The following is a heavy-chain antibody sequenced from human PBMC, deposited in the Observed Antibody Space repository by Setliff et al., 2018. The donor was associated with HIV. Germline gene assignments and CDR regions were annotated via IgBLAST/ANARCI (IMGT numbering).Heavy chain of an antibody. Sequence: GGSLRLSCAASGFTFSSHAMTWVRQAPGKGVEWVSVIFSGGDSTYYADSVKGRFIISRDNSKNTLYLQMNSLRAEDTAVYFCARYVRPPYYFDYWGQGALVTVSS. D-gene: IGHD3-10*01. J-gene: IGHJ4*02. CDR3: ARYVRPPYYFDY. CDR2: IFSGGDST. V-gene: IGHV3-23*03. CDR1: GFTFSSHA.